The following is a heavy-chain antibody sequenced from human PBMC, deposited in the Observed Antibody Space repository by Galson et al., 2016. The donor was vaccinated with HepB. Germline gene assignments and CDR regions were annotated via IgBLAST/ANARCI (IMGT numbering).Heavy chain of an antibody. J-gene: IGHJ4*02. CDR2: TNHSGST. Sequence: ETLSLTCAVYGGSFSGYYWSWIRQPPGKGLEWIGETNHSGSTDYNPSLKSRVTISEDTSKNQFSLKLSSVTAADTAVFYCARGHRDYVWGSYRLFYFDYWGQGTLVTVSS. V-gene: IGHV4-34*01. D-gene: IGHD3-16*02. CDR1: GGSFSGYY. CDR3: ARGHRDYVWGSYRLFYFDY.